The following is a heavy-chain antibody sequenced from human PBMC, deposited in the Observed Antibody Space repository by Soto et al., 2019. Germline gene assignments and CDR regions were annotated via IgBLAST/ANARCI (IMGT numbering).Heavy chain of an antibody. CDR1: GGSMGNYY. CDR3: AKNLYGYYVNPDI. Sequence: PSETLSLTCTVYGGSMGNYYCSWSRQPPGKGLEWIGYIHYSGSTWYNPSLKSRVTISVDKSRNQFSLKLSSVTAADTAVYFCAKNLYGYYVNPDIWGQGTMVTVSS. J-gene: IGHJ3*02. V-gene: IGHV4-59*01. D-gene: IGHD3-3*01. CDR2: IHYSGST.